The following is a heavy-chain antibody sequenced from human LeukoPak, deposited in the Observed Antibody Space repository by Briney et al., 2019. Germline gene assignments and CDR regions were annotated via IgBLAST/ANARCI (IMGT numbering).Heavy chain of an antibody. CDR1: GGSFSGYY. Sequence: PSETLSLTCAVYGGSFSGYYWSWIRQPPGKGLEWIGEINHSGSTNYNPSLKSRVTILLHTSKNHFSLNLSSVTAADTAVYYCARQTGSGLFILPGGQGTLVTVSS. CDR3: ARQTGSGLFILP. CDR2: INHSGST. V-gene: IGHV4-34*01. D-gene: IGHD3/OR15-3a*01. J-gene: IGHJ4*02.